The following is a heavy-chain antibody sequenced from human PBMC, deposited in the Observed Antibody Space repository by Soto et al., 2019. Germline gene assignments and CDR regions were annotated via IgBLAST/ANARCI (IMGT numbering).Heavy chain of an antibody. D-gene: IGHD3-22*01. CDR3: ARAAGDYYYDSSGYPGPFDY. J-gene: IGHJ4*02. CDR1: GGTFSSYS. V-gene: IGHV1-69*13. Sequence: WASVKVSCKASGGTFSSYSISWVRQAPGQGLEWMGGIIPIFGTANYAQKFQGRVTITADESTGTAYMELSSLRSEDTAVYYCARAAGDYYYDSSGYPGPFDYWGQGTLVTVSS. CDR2: IIPIFGTA.